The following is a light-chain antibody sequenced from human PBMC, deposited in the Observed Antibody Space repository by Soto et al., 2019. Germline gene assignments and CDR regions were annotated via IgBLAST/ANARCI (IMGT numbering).Light chain of an antibody. CDR1: QGISNS. CDR2: AAS. Sequence: DIQMSQSPSSLSASVGDRVTITCRASQGISNSLAWYQQKPGKVPKLLIYAASTLQSGVPSRFSGSGSGTDFTLTISSLQPEDVASYHCQKYNSATFTFGPGTKVDIK. CDR3: QKYNSATFT. J-gene: IGKJ3*01. V-gene: IGKV1-27*01.